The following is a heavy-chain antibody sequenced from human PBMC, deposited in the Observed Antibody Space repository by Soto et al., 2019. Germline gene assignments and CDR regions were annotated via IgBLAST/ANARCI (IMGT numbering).Heavy chain of an antibody. V-gene: IGHV3-30*03. CDR1: GFTFSSYG. Sequence: GGSLRLSCAASGFTFSSYGMHWVRQAPGKGLEWVAVISYDGSNKYYADSVKGRFTISRDNSKNTLYLQMNSLRAEDTAVYYCATDSGWHRTVDYWGQGTLVTVSS. CDR2: ISYDGSNK. CDR3: ATDSGWHRTVDY. J-gene: IGHJ4*02. D-gene: IGHD6-19*01.